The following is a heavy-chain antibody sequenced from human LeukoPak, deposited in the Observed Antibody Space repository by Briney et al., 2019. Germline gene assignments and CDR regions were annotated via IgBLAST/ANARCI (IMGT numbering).Heavy chain of an antibody. V-gene: IGHV3-48*02. J-gene: IGHJ4*02. Sequence: GSXRLSCAASGFTFSSFSMNWVRQXPGKGLEWVSYISSSSGTIHYADSVKGRFTISRDNAKDSLYLQMNSLRDEDTAVYYCARDLRLIWGQGTLVTVSS. CDR3: ARDLRLI. CDR1: GFTFSSFS. D-gene: IGHD2-8*01. CDR2: ISSSSGTI.